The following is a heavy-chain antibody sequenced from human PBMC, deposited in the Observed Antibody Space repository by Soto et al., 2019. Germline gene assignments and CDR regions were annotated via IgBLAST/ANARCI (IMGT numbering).Heavy chain of an antibody. CDR2: IKSKTDGGTT. J-gene: IGHJ6*02. CDR1: GFTFSKAW. CDR3: TTTINWYEDYVMDV. V-gene: IGHV3-15*07. Sequence: GGSLRLSCAASGFTFSKAWMNWVRQAPGKGLEWVGRIKSKTDGGTTDYAAPVKGRFTISRDDSKNTLYLQMNSLKTEDTAVYYCTTTINWYEDYVMDVWGQGTTVTVSS. D-gene: IGHD6-13*01.